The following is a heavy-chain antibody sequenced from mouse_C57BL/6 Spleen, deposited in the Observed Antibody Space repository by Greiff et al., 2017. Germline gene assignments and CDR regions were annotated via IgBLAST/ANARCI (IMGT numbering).Heavy chain of an antibody. D-gene: IGHD2-3*01. CDR3: AKWLLYWYFDV. Sequence: EVQVVESGPGLVKPSQSLSLTCSVTGYSITSGYYWNWLRQFPGNKLEWMGYISYDGSNNYNPSLKNRISITRDTSKNQFFLKLNSVTTEDTATYYCAKWLLYWYFDVWGTGTTVTVSS. CDR2: ISYDGSN. V-gene: IGHV3-6*01. J-gene: IGHJ1*03. CDR1: GYSITSGYY.